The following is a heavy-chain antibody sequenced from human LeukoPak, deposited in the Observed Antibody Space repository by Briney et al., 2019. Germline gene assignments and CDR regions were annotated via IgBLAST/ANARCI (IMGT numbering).Heavy chain of an antibody. J-gene: IGHJ4*02. D-gene: IGHD1-1*01. V-gene: IGHV1-69*01. CDR2: IIPIFGTA. Sequence: ASVKVSCKASGGTFSSYAISWVRQAPGQGLEWMGGIIPIFGTANYAQKFQGRVTITADESTSTAYMELSSLRSEDTAVYYCARGNVDPKKGPIDYWGQGTLVTVSS. CDR3: ARGNVDPKKGPIDY. CDR1: GGTFSSYA.